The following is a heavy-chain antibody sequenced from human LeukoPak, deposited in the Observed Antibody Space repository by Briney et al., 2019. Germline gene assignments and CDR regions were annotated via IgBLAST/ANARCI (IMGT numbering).Heavy chain of an antibody. D-gene: IGHD3-10*01. CDR2: ISGSGGST. CDR1: GFTFSSYA. J-gene: IGHJ4*02. CDR3: ARVWFGELGPSDY. Sequence: PGGSLRLSCAASGFTFSSYAISWVRQAPGKGLEWVSAISGSGGSTYYADSVKGRFTISRDNSKNTLYLQMNSLRAEDTAVYYCARVWFGELGPSDYWGQGTLVTVSS. V-gene: IGHV3-23*01.